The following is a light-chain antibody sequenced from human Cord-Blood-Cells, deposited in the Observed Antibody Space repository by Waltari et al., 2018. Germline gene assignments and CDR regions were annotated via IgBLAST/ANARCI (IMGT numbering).Light chain of an antibody. J-gene: IGKJ1*01. CDR2: AAS. CDR3: QQSYSTPRT. Sequence: DIQMTQSPSSLSASVGDRVTITCRPSQSIRSYLNWYQQKPGKAPKLLLYAASSLKSGVPSRFSGSGSGTDFTLTISSLQPEDFATYYCQQSYSTPRTFGQGTKVEIK. V-gene: IGKV1-39*01. CDR1: QSIRSY.